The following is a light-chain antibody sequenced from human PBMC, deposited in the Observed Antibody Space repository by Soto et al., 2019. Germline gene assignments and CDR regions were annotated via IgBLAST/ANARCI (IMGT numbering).Light chain of an antibody. CDR2: AAS. CDR1: QGIASY. J-gene: IGKJ5*01. V-gene: IGKV1-9*01. CDR3: QRRNNYPIS. Sequence: IQLTQSPSSLSASVGDRVTITCRASQGIASYLAWYQEKPGRAPKLLIYAASTLQSGVPSRFSGSGSGTEFPLTISSLQAEDIATSCSQRRNNYPISLGQGTRLAIK.